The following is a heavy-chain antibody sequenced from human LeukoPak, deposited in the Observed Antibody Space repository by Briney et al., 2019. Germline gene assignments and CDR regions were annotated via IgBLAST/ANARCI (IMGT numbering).Heavy chain of an antibody. J-gene: IGHJ4*02. CDR1: GASISNSDDY. V-gene: IGHV4-39*01. D-gene: IGHD1-26*01. CDR3: ARPRNSGSYYY. CDR2: INYSGSP. Sequence: PSETLSLTCTVSGASISNSDDYWGWIRQPPGRGLEWIGSINYSGSPSYNPALKSRLTISVDTSKSQFSLKLTSVTAADTAVYYCARPRNSGSYYYWGQGTLVTVSS.